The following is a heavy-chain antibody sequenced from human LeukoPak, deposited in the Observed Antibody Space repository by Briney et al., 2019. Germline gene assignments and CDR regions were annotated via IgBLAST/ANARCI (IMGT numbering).Heavy chain of an antibody. CDR3: ARGRGYSSLNWFDP. J-gene: IGHJ5*02. D-gene: IGHD6-13*01. CDR1: GFTFDDYV. V-gene: IGHV3-9*01. Sequence: GESLRLSCAASGFTFDDYVMPWVRQAPGKGLEWDSGISWNSGSIGYEDSVKGRFTNPRDKAKNALYLQMNSLRAEDRDVYYCARGRGYSSLNWFDPWGEGTLVTVSS. CDR2: ISWNSGSI.